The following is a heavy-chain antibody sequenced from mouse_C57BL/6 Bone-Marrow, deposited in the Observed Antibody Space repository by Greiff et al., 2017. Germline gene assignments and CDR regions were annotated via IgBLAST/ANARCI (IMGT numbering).Heavy chain of an antibody. V-gene: IGHV1-80*01. CDR1: GYAFSSYW. Sequence: VKLVESGAELVKPGASVKISCKASGYAFSSYWMNWVKQRPGKGLEWIGQIYPGDGDTNYNGKFKGKATLTADKSSSTAYMQLSSLTSEDSAVYFCARGYYGSPFAYWGQGTLVTVSA. CDR2: IYPGDGDT. D-gene: IGHD1-1*01. J-gene: IGHJ3*01. CDR3: ARGYYGSPFAY.